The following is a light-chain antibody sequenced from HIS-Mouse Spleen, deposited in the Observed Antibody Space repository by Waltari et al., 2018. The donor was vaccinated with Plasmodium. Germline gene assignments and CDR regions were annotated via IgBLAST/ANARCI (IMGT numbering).Light chain of an antibody. CDR3: QQYGSSGT. V-gene: IGKV3-20*01. J-gene: IGKJ1*01. CDR2: GAS. CDR1: QSVSSSY. Sequence: EIVLTQSPGTLSLSPGDRATLSCRASQSVSSSYLAWYQQKPGQAPRLLIYGASSRATGIPDRFSGSWSGTDFTLTISRLEPEDFAVYYCQQYGSSGTFGQGTKVEIK.